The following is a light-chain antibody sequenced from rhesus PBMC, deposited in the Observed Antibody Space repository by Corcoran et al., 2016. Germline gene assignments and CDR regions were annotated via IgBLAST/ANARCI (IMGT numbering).Light chain of an antibody. CDR3: LQFISGPYS. CDR1: QVINTN. Sequence: EIQMTQSPSSLSASVGDRVSITCRASQVINTNLNWYQQKPGKAPKRLIYAASTLESGVPSRFRGSGSGTDFTLTIISLQPEDFATDYCLQFISGPYSFGQGTKVEIK. J-gene: IGKJ2*01. CDR2: AAS. V-gene: IGKV1-43*02.